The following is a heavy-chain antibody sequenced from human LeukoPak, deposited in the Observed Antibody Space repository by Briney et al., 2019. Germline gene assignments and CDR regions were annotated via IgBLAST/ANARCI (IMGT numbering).Heavy chain of an antibody. V-gene: IGHV1-69*13. CDR2: IIPIFGTA. D-gene: IGHD6-19*01. J-gene: IGHJ3*02. CDR3: ALSPLVGIAVAGPHAQKNDI. Sequence: GASVKVSCKASGGTFSSYAISWVRQAPGQGLEWMGGIIPIFGTANYAQKFQGRVTITADESTSTAYMELSSLRSEDTAVYYCALSPLVGIAVAGPHAQKNDIWGQGTMVTVSS. CDR1: GGTFSSYA.